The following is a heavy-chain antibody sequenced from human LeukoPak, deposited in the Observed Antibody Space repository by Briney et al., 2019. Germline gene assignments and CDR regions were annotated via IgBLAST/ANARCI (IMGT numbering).Heavy chain of an antibody. CDR3: AKDKAYSSSWYYFDY. CDR2: INPDESTT. D-gene: IGHD6-13*01. CDR1: GFTFSSSW. V-gene: IGHV3-74*01. Sequence: GGSLRLSCAASGFTFSSSWMHWVRQAPGKGLVWVSRINPDESTTTYADSVKGRFTISRDNAKNTLYLQMNSLRAEDTAFYYCAKDKAYSSSWYYFDYWGQGTLVTVSS. J-gene: IGHJ4*02.